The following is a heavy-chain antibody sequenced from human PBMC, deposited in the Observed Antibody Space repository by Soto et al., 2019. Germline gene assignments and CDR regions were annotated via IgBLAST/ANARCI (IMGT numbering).Heavy chain of an antibody. V-gene: IGHV5-51*01. CDR1: GYTFSNCW. CDR3: ARQYRYNGIYYRNFDY. J-gene: IGHJ4*02. Sequence: PGESLKISCKGSGYTFSNCWIGWVRQMPGKGLEWMGIIYPGDSDTKYSPSFEGHVTISADKSITTAYLKWSSLKASDTAMYYCARQYRYNGIYYRNFDYWGQGTQVTVSS. D-gene: IGHD2-8*01. CDR2: IYPGDSDT.